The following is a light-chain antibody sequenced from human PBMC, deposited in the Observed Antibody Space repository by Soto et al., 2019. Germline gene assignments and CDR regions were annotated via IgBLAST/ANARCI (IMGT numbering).Light chain of an antibody. Sequence: EIVLTQSPGTLSLSPGERATLSCRASQSVISTYLAWYQQKPGQAPRLLIYGASSRATGIPDRFSGSGSGPDFTLTISRLEPEDFAVYYCQQYRDSLGTFGQGTQVEIK. J-gene: IGKJ1*01. CDR1: QSVISTY. CDR2: GAS. CDR3: QQYRDSLGT. V-gene: IGKV3-20*01.